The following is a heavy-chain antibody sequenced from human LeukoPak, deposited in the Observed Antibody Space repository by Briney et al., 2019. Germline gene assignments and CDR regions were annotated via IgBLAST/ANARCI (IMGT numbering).Heavy chain of an antibody. Sequence: GGFLRLSCAASGFTFSSYEMNWVRRAPGKGLQWVSYISSSGSLIYYADSVKGRFTISRDNAKNSLYLQMNSLRAEDTALYYCARAAVVASTLPAYWGQGTLVTVSS. V-gene: IGHV3-48*03. J-gene: IGHJ4*02. CDR3: ARAAVVASTLPAY. D-gene: IGHD2-15*01. CDR2: ISSSGSLI. CDR1: GFTFSSYE.